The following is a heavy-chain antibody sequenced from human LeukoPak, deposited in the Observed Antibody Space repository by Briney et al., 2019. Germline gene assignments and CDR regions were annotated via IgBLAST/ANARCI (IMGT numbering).Heavy chain of an antibody. CDR3: ARRSAYCSGGSCYSVFDY. CDR2: IIPIFGTA. D-gene: IGHD2-15*01. V-gene: IGHV1-69*06. J-gene: IGHJ4*02. Sequence: GASVKVSCKASGGTFSSYAISWVRQAPGQGLEWMGGIIPIFGTANYAQKFQGRVTITADKSTSTAYMELSSLRSEDTAVYYCARRSAYCSGGSCYSVFDYWGQGTLVTVSS. CDR1: GGTFSSYA.